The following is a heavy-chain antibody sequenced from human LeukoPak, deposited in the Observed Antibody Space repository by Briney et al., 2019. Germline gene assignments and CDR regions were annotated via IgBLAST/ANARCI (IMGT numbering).Heavy chain of an antibody. CDR2: ISSSGSTK. CDR1: GFTFSDYY. J-gene: IGHJ5*02. Sequence: PGGSLTLSCAASGFTFSDYYMSWIRQAPGKGLEWVSYISSSGSTKYYAYSVKGRFTISRDNAKNSLYLQMNSLRAEDTAVYYCARASLYDLNWFDPWGQGTLVTVSS. CDR3: ARASLYDLNWFDP. D-gene: IGHD3-16*01. V-gene: IGHV3-11*04.